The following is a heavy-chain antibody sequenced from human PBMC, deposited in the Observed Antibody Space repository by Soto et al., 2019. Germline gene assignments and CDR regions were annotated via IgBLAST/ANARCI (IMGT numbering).Heavy chain of an antibody. CDR2: ISSSSSYI. J-gene: IGHJ4*02. V-gene: IGHV3-21*05. CDR3: VRARATDSRPDY. D-gene: IGHD3-22*01. Sequence: PGGSLRLSCAASGFTFSSYEMNWVRQAPGKGLEWVSYISSSSSYIYYADSMKGRFTLSRDNAKNSLYLQMNSLRVDDTAVYYCVRARATDSRPDYWGQGTLVTVSS. CDR1: GFTFSSYE.